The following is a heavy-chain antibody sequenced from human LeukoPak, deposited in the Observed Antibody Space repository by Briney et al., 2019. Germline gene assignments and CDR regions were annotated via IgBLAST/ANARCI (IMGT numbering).Heavy chain of an antibody. D-gene: IGHD5/OR15-5a*01. CDR3: AREVYGVYFDY. CDR1: GFSFSAYW. J-gene: IGHJ4*02. Sequence: GGSLRLSCAASGFSFSAYWMHWVRQAPGKGLEYVSAISSNGGSTYYANSVKGRFTISRDNSKNSLYLQMNSLRAEDTALYYCAREVYGVYFDYWGQGTLVTVSS. V-gene: IGHV3-64*01. CDR2: ISSNGGST.